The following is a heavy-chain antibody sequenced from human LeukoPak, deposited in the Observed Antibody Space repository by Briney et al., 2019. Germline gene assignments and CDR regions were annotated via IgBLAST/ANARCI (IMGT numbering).Heavy chain of an antibody. CDR3: AKDKSGYSSSYLFDY. CDR2: ISWNSGSI. V-gene: IGHV3-9*01. CDR1: GFTFDDYA. D-gene: IGHD6-13*01. J-gene: IGHJ4*02. Sequence: PGGSLRLSCAASGFTFDDYAMHWVRQAPGKGLEWVSGISWNSGSIGYADSVKGRFTISRDNAKNSLYLQMNSLRAEDTALYYCAKDKSGYSSSYLFDYWGQGTLVTVSS.